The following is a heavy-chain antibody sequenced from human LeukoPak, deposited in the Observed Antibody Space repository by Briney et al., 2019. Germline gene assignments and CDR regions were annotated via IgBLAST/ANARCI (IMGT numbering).Heavy chain of an antibody. CDR1: GGSITRSSYS. CDR3: ARLEYYYQHRFDY. V-gene: IGHV4-39*01. Sequence: SETLSLTCTVSGGSITRSSYSWGWIRQPPGKGLEWIGRVYYSGSTYYNPSLKSRVTISVDTSKNQFSLKLSSVTAADTAVYYCARLEYYYQHRFDYWGQGTLVTVSS. D-gene: IGHD3-10*01. J-gene: IGHJ4*02. CDR2: VYYSGST.